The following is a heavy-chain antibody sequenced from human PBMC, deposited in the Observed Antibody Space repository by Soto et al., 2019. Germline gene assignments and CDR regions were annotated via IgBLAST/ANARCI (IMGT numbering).Heavy chain of an antibody. J-gene: IGHJ4*02. Sequence: GGSLRLSCAASGFTFSIFSMNWVRQAPGKGLEWVSYIDSRTTTIYYADSVKGRFTISRDNARNSLYLQMNSLRDEDTAVYYCVRHLDIYGPKYFDYWGQGTLVTVSS. V-gene: IGHV3-48*02. CDR1: GFTFSIFS. CDR2: IDSRTTTI. D-gene: IGHD5-18*01. CDR3: VRHLDIYGPKYFDY.